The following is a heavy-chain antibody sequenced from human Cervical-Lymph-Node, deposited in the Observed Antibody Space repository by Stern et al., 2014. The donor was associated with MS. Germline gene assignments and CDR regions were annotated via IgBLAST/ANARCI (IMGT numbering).Heavy chain of an antibody. V-gene: IGHV1-46*01. J-gene: IGHJ6*02. CDR3: AREVAGHRLGMMDV. CDR2: INPSGGST. Sequence: QVQLVESGAEVKKPGASVKVSCKASGYTFISSYMHWVRQGPRPGLAWMGIINPSGGSTSYAQKFEGRVTMTRDTSTSTVYMELRSLRSDDTAVYYCAREVAGHRLGMMDVWGQGTTVTVSS. CDR1: GYTFISSY. D-gene: IGHD6-19*01.